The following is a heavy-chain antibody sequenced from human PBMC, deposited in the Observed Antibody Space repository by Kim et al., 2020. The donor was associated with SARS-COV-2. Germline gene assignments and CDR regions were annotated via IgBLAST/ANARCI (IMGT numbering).Heavy chain of an antibody. Sequence: SETLSLTCTVSGGSISSGGYYWSWIRQHPGKGLEWIGYIYYSGSTYYNPSLKSRVTISVDTSKNQFSLKLSSVTAADTAVYDCARESPSYCGGDCYSGWFDPWGQGTLVPVSS. CDR3: ARESPSYCGGDCYSGWFDP. CDR1: GGSISSGGYY. J-gene: IGHJ5*02. V-gene: IGHV4-31*03. CDR2: IYYSGST. D-gene: IGHD2-21*01.